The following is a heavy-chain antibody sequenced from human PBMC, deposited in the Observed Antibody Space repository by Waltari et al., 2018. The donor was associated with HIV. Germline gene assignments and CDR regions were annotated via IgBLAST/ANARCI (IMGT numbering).Heavy chain of an antibody. CDR2: VWQDGSNK. V-gene: IGHV3-33*01. D-gene: IGHD2-8*02. CDR1: GVTVRTYG. CDR3: ARDVQGYCAGERCFYGMDV. J-gene: IGHJ6*02. Sequence: QVQLVESGGGVVQPGRSLRPSCAASGVTVRTYGMHWVRQAPGKGLEWVAVVWQDGSNKYSGDSVKGRFTISRDNSKNTLELQMNSLRAEDTAVYYCARDVQGYCAGERCFYGMDVWGQGTTVTVSS.